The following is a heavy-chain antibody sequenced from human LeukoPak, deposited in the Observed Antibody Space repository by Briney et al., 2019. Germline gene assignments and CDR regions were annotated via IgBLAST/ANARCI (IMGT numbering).Heavy chain of an antibody. CDR2: IYYSGST. Sequence: PSETLSLTCTVSGGSISSYYWSWIRQHPGKGLEWIGYIYYSGSTYYNPSLKSRVTISVDTSKNQFSLKLSSVTAADTAVYYCARGITMIRGNNWFDPWGQGTLVTVSS. CDR1: GGSISSYY. CDR3: ARGITMIRGNNWFDP. D-gene: IGHD3-22*01. J-gene: IGHJ5*02. V-gene: IGHV4-59*06.